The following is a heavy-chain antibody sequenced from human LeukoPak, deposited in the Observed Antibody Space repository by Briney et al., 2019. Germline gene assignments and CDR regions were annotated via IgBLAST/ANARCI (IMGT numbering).Heavy chain of an antibody. Sequence: ASVKVSCKVSGYTLTELSMHWVRQAPGKGLEWMGGFDPEDGETIYAQKFQGRVTMTEDTSTDTAYMELSSLRSEDTAVYYCATVLSIAVAGSDAFDIWGQGTMVTVSS. CDR1: GYTLTELS. CDR3: ATVLSIAVAGSDAFDI. J-gene: IGHJ3*02. D-gene: IGHD6-19*01. CDR2: FDPEDGET. V-gene: IGHV1-24*01.